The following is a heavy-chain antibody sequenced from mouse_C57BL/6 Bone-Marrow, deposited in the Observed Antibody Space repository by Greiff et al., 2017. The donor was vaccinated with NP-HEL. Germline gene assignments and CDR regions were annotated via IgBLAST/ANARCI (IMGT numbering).Heavy chain of an antibody. J-gene: IGHJ2*01. CDR2: IDTNSGGT. V-gene: IGHV1-72*01. CDR1: GYTFPSYW. Sequence: QVQLQQPGAELVKPGASVKLSCKASGYTFPSYWMHWVKQRPGRGLEWIGRIDTNSGGTKYNEKFKSKATLTVEKPSSTAYMKLSSLTSEDSSVYYCAREIYSGNYFDDWGQGTTLTVAS. D-gene: IGHD2-1*01. CDR3: AREIYSGNYFDD.